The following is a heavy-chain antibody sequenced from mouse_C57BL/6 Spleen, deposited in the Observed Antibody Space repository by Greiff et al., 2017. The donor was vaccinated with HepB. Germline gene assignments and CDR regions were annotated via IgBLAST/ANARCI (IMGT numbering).Heavy chain of an antibody. Sequence: QVQLQQSGAELARPGASVKLSCKASGYTFTSYGISWVKQRTGQGLEWIGEIYPRSGNTYYNEKFKGKATLNADKSSSTAYMELRSLTSEDSAVYFCARRVVSYGSSYFDYWGQGTTLTVSS. CDR3: ARRVVSYGSSYFDY. J-gene: IGHJ2*01. CDR1: GYTFTSYG. D-gene: IGHD1-1*01. CDR2: IYPRSGNT. V-gene: IGHV1-81*01.